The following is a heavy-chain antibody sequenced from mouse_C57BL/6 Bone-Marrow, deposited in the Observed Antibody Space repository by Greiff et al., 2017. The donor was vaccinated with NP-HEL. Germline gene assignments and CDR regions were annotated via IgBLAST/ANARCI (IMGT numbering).Heavy chain of an antibody. CDR3: VRQSYDGYYLDY. D-gene: IGHD2-3*01. V-gene: IGHV10-1*01. CDR1: GFSFNTYA. Sequence: EVKLMESGGGLVQPKGSLKLSCAASGFSFNTYAMNWVRQAPGKGLEWVARIRSKSNNNATYYAVSRKDRFTIAREYSESKLYLQMNNLKTEDTAMYSSVRQSYDGYYLDYWGQGTTLTVSS. CDR2: IRSKSNNNAT. J-gene: IGHJ2*01.